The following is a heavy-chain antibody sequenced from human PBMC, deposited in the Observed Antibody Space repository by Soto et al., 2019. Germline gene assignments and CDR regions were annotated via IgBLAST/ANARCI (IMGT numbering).Heavy chain of an antibody. CDR2: INPNSGST. CDR1: GYTFTGHY. CDR3: ATAGNWNGLT. Sequence: GGLVKVSCKASGYTFTGHYLHWVRQAPGQGLEWVGCINPNSGSTNYAQTFQGRVTMTRDTSINTAYMDLSRLRSDDTAVYYCATAGNWNGLTWGQGTLVTVSS. J-gene: IGHJ5*02. D-gene: IGHD1-1*01. V-gene: IGHV1-2*02.